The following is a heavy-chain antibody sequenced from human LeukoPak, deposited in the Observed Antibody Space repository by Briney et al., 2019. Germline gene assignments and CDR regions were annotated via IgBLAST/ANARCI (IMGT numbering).Heavy chain of an antibody. CDR1: GYTFTSYD. CDR3: ARGSRYCSGGSCYIFAYYYYYMDV. J-gene: IGHJ6*03. Sequence: ASVKVSCKASGYTFTSYDINWVRQATGQGLEWMGWMNPNSGNTGYAQKFQGRVTMTRNTSISTAYMELSSLRSEDTAVYYCARGSRYCSGGSCYIFAYYYYYMDVWGKGTTVTVSS. D-gene: IGHD2-15*01. CDR2: MNPNSGNT. V-gene: IGHV1-8*01.